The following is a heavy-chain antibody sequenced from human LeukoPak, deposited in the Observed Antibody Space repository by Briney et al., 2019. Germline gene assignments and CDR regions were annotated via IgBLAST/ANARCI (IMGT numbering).Heavy chain of an antibody. CDR2: ISYDGSNK. J-gene: IGHJ4*02. D-gene: IGHD6-19*01. CDR3: AKDFRRIAVAGNFDY. V-gene: IGHV3-30-3*01. Sequence: QPGRSLRLSCAASGFTFSSYAMHWVRQAPGKGLEWVAVISYDGSNKYYADSVKGRFTIPRDNSKNTLYLQMNSLRAEDTAVYYCAKDFRRIAVAGNFDYWDQGTLVTVSS. CDR1: GFTFSSYA.